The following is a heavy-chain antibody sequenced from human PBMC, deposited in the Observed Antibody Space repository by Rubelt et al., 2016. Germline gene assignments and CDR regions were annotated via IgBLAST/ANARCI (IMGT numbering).Heavy chain of an antibody. V-gene: IGHV1-2*02. CDR1: GYTFTSYY. D-gene: IGHD3-3*01. CDR2: IKPNSGGT. Sequence: QVQLVQSGAEVKKPGASVKVSCKASGYTFTSYYMHWVRQAPGQGLEWMGWIKPNSGGTNYDRRLQGRVTRTRETSIRTAYMELSGLRSDDTAVYYCARDFLEWSDAFDIWGQGTMVTVSS. CDR3: ARDFLEWSDAFDI. J-gene: IGHJ3*02.